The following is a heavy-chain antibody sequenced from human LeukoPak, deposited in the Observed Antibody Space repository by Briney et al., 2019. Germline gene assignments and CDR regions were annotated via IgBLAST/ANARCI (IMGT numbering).Heavy chain of an antibody. D-gene: IGHD6-19*01. Sequence: PGESLKISCKGSGYSFPNYWVGWVRQMPGKGLEWMGIIYPGDSDTRYSPSFQGQVTISADKSISTAYLQWSSLRAEDTAVYYCANQYSSGWYVHFQHWGQGTLVTVSS. V-gene: IGHV5-51*01. CDR2: IYPGDSDT. J-gene: IGHJ1*01. CDR3: ANQYSSGWYVHFQH. CDR1: GYSFPNYW.